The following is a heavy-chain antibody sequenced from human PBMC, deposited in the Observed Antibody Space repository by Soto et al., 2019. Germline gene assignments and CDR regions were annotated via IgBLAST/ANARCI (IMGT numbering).Heavy chain of an antibody. J-gene: IGHJ4*02. D-gene: IGHD3-16*02. Sequence: QLQLQESGSGLVKPSQTLSLTCAVSGGSISSGGYSWSWIRQPPGKGLEWIGYIYHSGSTYYNPSLESRVPISVDRSRHQFSLKLISVTAADTAVYYCARARVPFDFSPYYDYVWGSYRYTGTRGPLFDYWGQGTLVTVSS. CDR3: ARARVPFDFSPYYDYVWGSYRYTGTRGPLFDY. V-gene: IGHV4-30-2*01. CDR1: GGSISSGGYS. CDR2: IYHSGST.